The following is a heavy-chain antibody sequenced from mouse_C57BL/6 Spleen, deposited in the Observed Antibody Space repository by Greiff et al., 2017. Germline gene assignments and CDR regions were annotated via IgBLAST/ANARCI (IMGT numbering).Heavy chain of an antibody. V-gene: IGHV14-4*01. D-gene: IGHD4-1*02. CDR1: GFNIKDDY. CDR3: TSTGTEMDY. CDR2: IDPENGDT. J-gene: IGHJ4*01. Sequence: VQLKESGAELVRPGASVKLSCTASGFNIKDDYMHWVKQRPEQGLEWIGWIDPENGDTEYASKFQGKATITADTSSNTAYLQLSSLTSEDTAVYYCTSTGTEMDYWAQGTSVTVSS.